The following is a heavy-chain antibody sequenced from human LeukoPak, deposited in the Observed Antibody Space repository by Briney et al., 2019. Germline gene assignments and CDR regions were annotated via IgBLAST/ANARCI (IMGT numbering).Heavy chain of an antibody. Sequence: SETLSLTCAAYGGSFSGYYWSWIRQPPGKGLEWIGEINHSGSTNYNPSLKSRVTISVDTSKNQFSLKLSSVTAADTAVYYCARVHRSKIVVVVAAHIGGLDYWGQGTLVTVSS. V-gene: IGHV4-34*01. J-gene: IGHJ4*02. D-gene: IGHD2-15*01. CDR1: GGSFSGYY. CDR3: ARVHRSKIVVVVAAHIGGLDY. CDR2: INHSGST.